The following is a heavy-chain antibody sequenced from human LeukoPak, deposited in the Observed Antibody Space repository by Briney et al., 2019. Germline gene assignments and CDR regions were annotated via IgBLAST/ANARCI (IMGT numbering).Heavy chain of an antibody. CDR1: GFTFSSYG. Sequence: PGGSLRLSCAASGFTFSSYGMSWVRQAPGKGLEWVSAISGSGGSTYYADSVTGRFTISRDNARNTVYLQMNSLRAEDTGVYYCARATAFQFMGTYISWGLGVLVTVSS. V-gene: IGHV3-23*01. CDR3: ARATAFQFMGTYIS. CDR2: ISGSGGST. D-gene: IGHD1-7*01. J-gene: IGHJ5*02.